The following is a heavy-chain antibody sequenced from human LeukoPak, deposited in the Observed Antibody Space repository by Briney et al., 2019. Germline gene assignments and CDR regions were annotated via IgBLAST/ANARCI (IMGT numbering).Heavy chain of an antibody. CDR2: INPNSGGT. D-gene: IGHD5-18*01. Sequence: ASVKVSCKASGYTFTGYYMHWVRQAPGQGLEWMGWINPNSGGTNYAQKFQGRVTMTRDTSISTAYMELSRLRSDDTAVYYCAREWPVDTAMVTSPYFDYWGQGTLVTVSS. J-gene: IGHJ4*02. V-gene: IGHV1-2*02. CDR1: GYTFTGYY. CDR3: AREWPVDTAMVTSPYFDY.